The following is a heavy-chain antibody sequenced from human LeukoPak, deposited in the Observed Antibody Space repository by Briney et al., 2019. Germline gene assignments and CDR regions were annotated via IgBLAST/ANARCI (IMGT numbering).Heavy chain of an antibody. J-gene: IGHJ3*01. CDR1: GFSFSSYE. V-gene: IGHV3-48*03. D-gene: IGHD1-26*01. Sequence: GGSLRLSCAASGFSFSSYEMNWVRQAPGKGLEWVSYISSSGSSIYYADSVKGRFTISRDNAKNSLYLQMNSLRTEDTAVFYCSRDQIGSGTPDACDFWGQGTMVTVSS. CDR3: SRDQIGSGTPDACDF. CDR2: ISSSGSSI.